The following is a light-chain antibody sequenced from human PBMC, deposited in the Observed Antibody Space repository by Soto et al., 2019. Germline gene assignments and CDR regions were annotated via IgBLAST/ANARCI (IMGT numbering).Light chain of an antibody. CDR2: KAS. CDR1: QSISSW. V-gene: IGKV1-5*03. Sequence: DIQMTQSPSTLSASVGDRVTITCRASQSISSWLAWYQQKPGKAPKLLIYKASILESGGPSRFSGSGSGTEFTLTISSLQPDYFATYYCQQYNSYWTFGQGTKVEIK. CDR3: QQYNSYWT. J-gene: IGKJ1*01.